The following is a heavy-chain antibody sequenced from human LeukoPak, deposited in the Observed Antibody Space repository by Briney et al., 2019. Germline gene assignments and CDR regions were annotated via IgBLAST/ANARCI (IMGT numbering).Heavy chain of an antibody. CDR3: AKRVGYGYGIDI. D-gene: IGHD4-17*01. V-gene: IGHV3-53*01. Sequence: GGSLRLSCAASGFTVSSNDMSWVRQAPGKVLEWVSIIESGGNTYYADSVKGRFTISRDNSKSTVFLQMNSLRAEDTAFYYCAKRVGYGYGIDIWGPGTMVTVSS. J-gene: IGHJ3*02. CDR2: IESGGNT. CDR1: GFTVSSND.